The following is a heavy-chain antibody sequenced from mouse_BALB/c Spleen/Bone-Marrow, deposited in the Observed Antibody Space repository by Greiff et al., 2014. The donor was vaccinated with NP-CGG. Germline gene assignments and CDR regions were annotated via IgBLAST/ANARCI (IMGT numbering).Heavy chain of an antibody. V-gene: IGHV5-12-1*01. CDR2: ISSGGGST. J-gene: IGHJ3*01. CDR1: GFAFSNYD. CDR3: ARHGTGSWFAY. D-gene: IGHD4-1*01. Sequence: EVQLQQSGGGLVKPGGSLELSCAASGFAFSNYDMSWVRQTPEKRLEWVAYISSGGGSTYYPDTMKGRFTISRDNAKDTLYLQMSSLKSEDTAMYYCARHGTGSWFAYWGQGTLVTVSA.